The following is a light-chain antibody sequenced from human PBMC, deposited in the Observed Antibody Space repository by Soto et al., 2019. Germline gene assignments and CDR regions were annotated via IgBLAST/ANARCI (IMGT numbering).Light chain of an antibody. CDR2: RNN. CDR3: ATWDGSLNGFYV. CDR1: TSNIGSNY. Sequence: QAVQTQLPSASGTPGQGVTLSCSVSTSNIGSNYVYWYQQLPGTAPKLLIYRNNQRPSGVPDRFSGSKSGTSASLAISGLRSDDEADYFCATWDGSLNGFYVFGTGTKVTVL. V-gene: IGLV1-47*01. J-gene: IGLJ1*01.